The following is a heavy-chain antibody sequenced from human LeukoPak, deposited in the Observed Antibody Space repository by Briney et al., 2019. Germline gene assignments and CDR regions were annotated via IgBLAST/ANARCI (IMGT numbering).Heavy chain of an antibody. CDR3: AREAGYGSGWFGY. CDR1: GFSFSSYE. D-gene: IGHD6-19*01. V-gene: IGHV3-48*03. Sequence: GGSLRLSCAASGFSFSSYEMNWVRQAPGKGLEWVSYISSTGNTIYYADSMKGRFTISRDNAKNSLYLQMNSLRDEDTAVYYCAREAGYGSGWFGYWGQGTLVTISS. CDR2: ISSTGNTI. J-gene: IGHJ4*02.